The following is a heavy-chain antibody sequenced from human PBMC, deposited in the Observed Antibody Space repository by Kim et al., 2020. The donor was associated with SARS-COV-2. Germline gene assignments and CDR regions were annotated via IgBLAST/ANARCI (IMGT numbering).Heavy chain of an antibody. V-gene: IGHV3-11*01. CDR2: SDGTSI. J-gene: IGHJ4*02. Sequence: SDGTSIKYADSENGRFTISSDNAKKSLSLQMNSLTPEDTAVYYCVREPAYWGQGTLVTVSS. CDR3: VREPAY.